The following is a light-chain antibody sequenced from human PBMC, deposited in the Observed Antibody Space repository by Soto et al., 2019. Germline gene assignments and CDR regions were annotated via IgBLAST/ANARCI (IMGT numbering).Light chain of an antibody. V-gene: IGKV1-33*01. CDR1: QSISSY. CDR3: QKYNSAPRT. CDR2: DAS. J-gene: IGKJ1*01. Sequence: DVQVTQSPSSLSASVGDRVTITCRASQSISSYLNWYQQKPEKAPKLLIYDASNLETGVPSRFSGSGSGTDFTFTISSLQPEDIATYYCQKYNSAPRTFGQGTKVDIK.